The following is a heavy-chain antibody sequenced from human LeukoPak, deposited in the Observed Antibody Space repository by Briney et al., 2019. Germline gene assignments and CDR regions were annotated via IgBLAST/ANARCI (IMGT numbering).Heavy chain of an antibody. CDR2: INSDGSST. Sequence: GGSLRLSCAASGFTFSNYWMHWFRQAPGKGLVWVSHINSDGSSTTYADSVKGRFTISRDNAKNTLYLQMNSLRAEDTAVYYCAKSVGGTDDWGQGTLVTVSS. CDR3: AKSVGGTDD. J-gene: IGHJ4*02. CDR1: GFTFSNYW. D-gene: IGHD3-3*01. V-gene: IGHV3-74*01.